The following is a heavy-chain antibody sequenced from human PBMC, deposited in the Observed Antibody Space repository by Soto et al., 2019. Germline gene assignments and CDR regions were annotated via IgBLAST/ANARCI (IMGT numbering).Heavy chain of an antibody. D-gene: IGHD6-13*01. Sequence: ASVKVSCKASGYTFTSYAMHWVRQAPGQGLEWMGWISAYNGNTNYAQKLQGRVTMTTDTSTSTAYMELRSLRSDDTAVYYCARGIPYSSSYPVDYWGQGTLVTVSS. V-gene: IGHV1-18*01. CDR1: GYTFTSYA. CDR2: ISAYNGNT. CDR3: ARGIPYSSSYPVDY. J-gene: IGHJ4*02.